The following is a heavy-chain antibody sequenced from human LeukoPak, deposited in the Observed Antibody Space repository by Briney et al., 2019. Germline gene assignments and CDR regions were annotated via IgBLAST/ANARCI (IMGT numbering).Heavy chain of an antibody. D-gene: IGHD5-12*01. CDR1: GITFSIYT. CDR2: IVGSGRNT. J-gene: IGHJ4*02. V-gene: IGHV3-23*01. CDR3: AKEGGYDGVDW. Sequence: GGSLRLSCAASGITFSIYTMSWVRQAPGKGLEWVSAIVGSGRNTYYADSVKGRFTISRDNSKNTLYLQMNSLRAEDTAVYRCAKEGGYDGVDWWGQGTLVTVSS.